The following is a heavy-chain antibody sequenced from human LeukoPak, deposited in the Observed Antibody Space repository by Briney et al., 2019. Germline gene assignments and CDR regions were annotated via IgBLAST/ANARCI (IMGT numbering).Heavy chain of an antibody. CDR2: ISSSSSYI. D-gene: IGHD3-22*01. J-gene: IGHJ3*02. CDR3: ARTLYTSKWLLPHDAFDI. Sequence: PGGSLRLSCATSGFSFSNYEMNWVRQAPGKGLEWVSSISSSSSYIYYADSVKGRFTISRDNAKNSLYLQMNSLRAEDTAVYYCARTLYTSKWLLPHDAFDIWGQGTMVTVSS. CDR1: GFSFSNYE. V-gene: IGHV3-21*01.